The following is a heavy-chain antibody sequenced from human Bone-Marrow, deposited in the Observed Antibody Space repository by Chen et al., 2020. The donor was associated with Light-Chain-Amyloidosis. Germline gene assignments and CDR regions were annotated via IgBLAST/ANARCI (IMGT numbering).Heavy chain of an antibody. J-gene: IGHJ4*02. V-gene: IGHV3-23*04. CDR2: VSGSTVST. Sequence: EVQLVESGGGLVQPGGSLRLSCATSGFNFSSFGMSWVRQAPVKGLEWVSTVSGSTVSTYYAGAVKGRFIISIDNSKSTLYLQMNSLRAGDTALYFCTRKGGYFDFWGQGSLVTVSS. CDR3: TRKGGYFDF. CDR1: GFNFSSFG. D-gene: IGHD3-10*01.